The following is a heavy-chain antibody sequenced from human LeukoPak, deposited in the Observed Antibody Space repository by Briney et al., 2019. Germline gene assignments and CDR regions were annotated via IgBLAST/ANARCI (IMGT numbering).Heavy chain of an antibody. CDR3: ARDHSVSGSYPYYFDY. CDR1: GFIFSTYW. J-gene: IGHJ4*02. V-gene: IGHV3-7*01. D-gene: IGHD3-10*01. CDR2: IKQDGSEK. Sequence: PGGSLRLSCAASGFIFSTYWMSWVRQAPGKGLEWVANIKQDGSEKYHVGSVKGRFTISRDNAKNSLYLQMNSLRAEDTAVYYCARDHSVSGSYPYYFDYWGQGTLVTVSS.